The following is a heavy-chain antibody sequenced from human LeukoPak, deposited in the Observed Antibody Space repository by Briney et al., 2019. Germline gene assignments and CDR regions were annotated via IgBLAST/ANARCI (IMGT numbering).Heavy chain of an antibody. Sequence: GGTLRLSCAASGFTFSNYKMNWVRQAPGQGLEWVSSISSSNDVFYADSVRGRFTISRDNTQSSLYLQMNSLRAEDTAVYFCARALTSGIYYFDYWGQGTLFTVSS. CDR2: ISSSNDV. V-gene: IGHV3-69-1*01. D-gene: IGHD1-26*01. CDR3: ARALTSGIYYFDY. J-gene: IGHJ4*02. CDR1: GFTFSNYK.